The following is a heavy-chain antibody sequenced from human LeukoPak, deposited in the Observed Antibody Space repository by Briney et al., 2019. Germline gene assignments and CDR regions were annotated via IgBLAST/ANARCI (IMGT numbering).Heavy chain of an antibody. D-gene: IGHD3-10*01. Sequence: SETLSLTCTVSGGSISGYYWSWIRQPPGKGLEWIGYIYYSGSTNYNPSLKSRVTISVDTSKNQFSLRLSSVTAADTAVYYCARDRYYYISGTYRLFDYWGQGTLVTVSS. J-gene: IGHJ4*02. V-gene: IGHV4-59*12. CDR1: GGSISGYY. CDR2: IYYSGST. CDR3: ARDRYYYISGTYRLFDY.